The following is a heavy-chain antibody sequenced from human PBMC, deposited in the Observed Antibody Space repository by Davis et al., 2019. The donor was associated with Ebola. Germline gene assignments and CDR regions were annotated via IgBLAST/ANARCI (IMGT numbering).Heavy chain of an antibody. CDR2: IKSDGSHI. Sequence: PGGSLRLSCAASGFTFSNSWMSWVRQSPGKGLEWVANIKSDGSHIYYVDSVKGRFTISRDNAKNSLYLQLNSLRAEDTAVYYCARARTYYYGMDVWGQGTTVTVSS. J-gene: IGHJ6*02. CDR3: ARARTYYYGMDV. D-gene: IGHD3/OR15-3a*01. V-gene: IGHV3-7*01. CDR1: GFTFSNSW.